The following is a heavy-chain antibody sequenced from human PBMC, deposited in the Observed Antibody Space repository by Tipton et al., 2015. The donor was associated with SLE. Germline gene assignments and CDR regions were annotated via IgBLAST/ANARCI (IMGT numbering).Heavy chain of an antibody. J-gene: IGHJ4*02. D-gene: IGHD2-15*01. CDR1: GGSISSHY. Sequence: TLSLTCTVSGGSISSHYWSWIRQPPGMGLEWIGYISYSETTNYNPSLKSRVTISVDTSKNQFSLKLRSVTAADTAVYYCAGAWQGYCSGGTCYVLDYWGQGTLVTVSS. V-gene: IGHV4-59*11. CDR2: ISYSETT. CDR3: AGAWQGYCSGGTCYVLDY.